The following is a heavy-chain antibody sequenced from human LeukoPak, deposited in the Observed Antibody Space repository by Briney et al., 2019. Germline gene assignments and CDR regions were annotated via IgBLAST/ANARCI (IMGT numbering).Heavy chain of an antibody. J-gene: IGHJ4*02. CDR1: RDIFSSYT. D-gene: IGHD6-19*01. Sequence: GASVKVSCMAPRDIFSSYTLTWVRQAPGQGLEWMVGFIPAFGTPHYAQKFRGRLTMTLDESTSTAYMELSSLRSEDTAVYYCASIALAGADFDSWGQGTLVVLSS. CDR2: FIPAFGTP. V-gene: IGHV1-69*01. CDR3: ASIALAGADFDS.